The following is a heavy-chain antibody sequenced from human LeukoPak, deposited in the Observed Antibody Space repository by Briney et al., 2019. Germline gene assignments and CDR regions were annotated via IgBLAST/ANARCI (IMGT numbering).Heavy chain of an antibody. Sequence: ASVKVSCKASGYTFTRYYMHWVRQAPGQGLEWMGWINPNSGDTNFAQKFQGRVTMTRDKSISTVYMELSRLRSDDTAVYYCAKEGSSGWVPNYWGQGTLVTVSS. CDR3: AKEGSSGWVPNY. CDR1: GYTFTRYY. V-gene: IGHV1-2*02. CDR2: INPNSGDT. D-gene: IGHD6-19*01. J-gene: IGHJ4*02.